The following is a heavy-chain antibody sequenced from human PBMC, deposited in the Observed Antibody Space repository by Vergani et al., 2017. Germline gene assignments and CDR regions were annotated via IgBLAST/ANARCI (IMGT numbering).Heavy chain of an antibody. CDR3: AKDPGWDY. V-gene: IGHV3-30*02. Sequence: QVQLVESGGGVVQPGGSLRLSCEASGLTFTYYGMHWVRQAPGKGLEWVAFIRNDGSNTYYADSVKGRFSIARDNSKNTLSLQMSSRRTEDTAVYYCAKDPGWDYWGQGTLVTVSS. CDR1: GLTFTYYG. CDR2: IRNDGSNT. J-gene: IGHJ4*02. D-gene: IGHD6-19*01.